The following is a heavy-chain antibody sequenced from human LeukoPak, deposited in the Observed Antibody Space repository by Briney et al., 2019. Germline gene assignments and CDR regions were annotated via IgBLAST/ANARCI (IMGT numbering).Heavy chain of an antibody. CDR2: MNPNNRNT. V-gene: IGHV1-8*02. D-gene: IGHD5/OR15-5a*01. CDR1: GYTFTSYG. Sequence: ASVKVSCKASGYTFTSYGISWVRQAPGQGLEWMGWMNPNNRNTGYAQRFQGRVTLTRDTSISEAYMELNSLTFDDTAVYFCTRGGDFYDLMSYAMDVWGQGTTVTVSS. J-gene: IGHJ6*02. CDR3: TRGGDFYDLMSYAMDV.